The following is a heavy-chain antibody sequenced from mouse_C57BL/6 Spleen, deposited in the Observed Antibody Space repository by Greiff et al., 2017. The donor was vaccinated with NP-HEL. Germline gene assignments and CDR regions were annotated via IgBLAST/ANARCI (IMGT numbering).Heavy chain of an antibody. D-gene: IGHD2-1*01. CDR3: AREEIYYGNLYYAMDC. V-gene: IGHV1-42*01. CDR2: INPSTGGT. Sequence: EVQLQQSGPELVKPGASVKISCKASGYSFTGYYMNWVKQSPEKSLEWIGEINPSTGGTTYNQKFKAKATLTVDKSSSTAYMQLKSLTSEDSAVYYCAREEIYYGNLYYAMDCWGQGTSVTVSS. CDR1: GYSFTGYY. J-gene: IGHJ4*01.